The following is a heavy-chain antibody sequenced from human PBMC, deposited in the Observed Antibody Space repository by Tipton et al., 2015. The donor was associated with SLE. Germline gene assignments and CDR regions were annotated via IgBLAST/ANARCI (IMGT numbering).Heavy chain of an antibody. V-gene: IGHV4-59*12. Sequence: TLSLTCTVSGGSMSSYYWSWIRLPPGKGLEWIGCISYTGSTNYNPSLKSRVTISVDTSKNQFSLKLSSVTAADTAVYYCARTQYTFGGVIAPFDYWGQGTLVTVSS. CDR3: ARTQYTFGGVIAPFDY. CDR2: ISYTGST. D-gene: IGHD3-16*02. CDR1: GGSMSSYY. J-gene: IGHJ4*02.